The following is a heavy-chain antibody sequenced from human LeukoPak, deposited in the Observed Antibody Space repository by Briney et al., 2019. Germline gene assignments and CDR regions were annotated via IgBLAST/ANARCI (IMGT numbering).Heavy chain of an antibody. CDR2: RSYDGSNK. V-gene: IGHV3-30*03. CDR1: VFTFSSYG. Sequence: GRSLRLSCAASVFTFSSYGMHWVRQAPGKGLEWVAVRSYDGSNKYYADSVKGRFTISRDNSKNIVDLHMNSLRAEDTAVYYCARDYDSGTYYINYWGQGTLVTVSS. J-gene: IGHJ4*02. CDR3: ARDYDSGTYYINY. D-gene: IGHD3-10*01.